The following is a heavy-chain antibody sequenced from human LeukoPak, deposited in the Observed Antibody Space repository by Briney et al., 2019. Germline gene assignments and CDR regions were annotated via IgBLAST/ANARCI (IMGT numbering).Heavy chain of an antibody. D-gene: IGHD3-16*01. CDR3: ARDWITSTQHAFDI. CDR1: GYTFTSYG. V-gene: IGHV1-18*01. CDR2: ISAYNGNT. Sequence: ASVTVSCKASGYTFTSYGMSWVRQAPRQRLEWMGWISAYNGNTNYAQKLQGRVTMTTDTSTSTAYMELRSLRSDDTAVYYCARDWITSTQHAFDIWGQGTMVTVSS. J-gene: IGHJ3*02.